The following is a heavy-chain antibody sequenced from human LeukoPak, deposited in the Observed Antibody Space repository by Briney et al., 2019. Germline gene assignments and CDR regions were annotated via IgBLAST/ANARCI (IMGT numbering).Heavy chain of an antibody. CDR2: IYHSGST. D-gene: IGHD3-10*01. CDR3: ARDDTGVIRGIRFHY. J-gene: IGHJ4*02. CDR1: GASISSGYW. Sequence: SETLSLTCAVSGASISSGYWWSWVRQPPGKGLEWSGEIYHSGSTNHNPSLKSRVTISVDKSKSQFSLNLSSVTAADTAVYYCARDDTGVIRGIRFHYWGQGTLVTVSS. V-gene: IGHV4-4*02.